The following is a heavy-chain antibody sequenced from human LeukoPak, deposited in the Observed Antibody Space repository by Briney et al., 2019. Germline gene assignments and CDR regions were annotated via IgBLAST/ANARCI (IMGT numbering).Heavy chain of an antibody. D-gene: IGHD1-7*01. Sequence: PGGSLRLSCAASGFTFSSCWMHWVRQDPGKGLVWVARINSDGSSTSYADSVKGRFTISRDNAKNTLYLQMSSLRVEDMAVYYCARVTSLTGTIFDSWGQRTLVTVSS. CDR2: INSDGSST. V-gene: IGHV3-74*01. CDR3: ARVTSLTGTIFDS. CDR1: GFTFSSCW. J-gene: IGHJ4*02.